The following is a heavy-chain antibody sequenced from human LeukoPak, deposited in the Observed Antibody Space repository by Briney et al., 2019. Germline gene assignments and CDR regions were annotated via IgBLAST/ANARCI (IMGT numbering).Heavy chain of an antibody. Sequence: VASVKVSCKSSGYTFTVYYMHWVPQPPGQGLEWMGWINPNSGGTNYAQKFQGRVTMTRDTSISTAYMELSRLRSDDTAVYYCARESDMVRGPYMDVWGKGTTVTVSS. D-gene: IGHD3-10*01. J-gene: IGHJ6*03. V-gene: IGHV1-2*02. CDR3: ARESDMVRGPYMDV. CDR1: GYTFTVYY. CDR2: INPNSGGT.